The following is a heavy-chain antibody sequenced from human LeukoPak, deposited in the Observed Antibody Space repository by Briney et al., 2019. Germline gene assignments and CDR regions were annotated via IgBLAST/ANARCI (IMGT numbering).Heavy chain of an antibody. CDR1: GFTFSNYA. CDR2: ITIGARRT. Sequence: PGGSLRLSCAASGFTFSNYAMSWVRQAPGKAPEWVSRITIGARRTYYTDSVEGRFTISRDDSGSTLYLQMNSLRAEDTAVYYCAKDLPDYYYGSESPPSWGPGTLVTVSS. D-gene: IGHD3-10*01. V-gene: IGHV3-23*01. J-gene: IGHJ4*02. CDR3: AKDLPDYYYGSESPPS.